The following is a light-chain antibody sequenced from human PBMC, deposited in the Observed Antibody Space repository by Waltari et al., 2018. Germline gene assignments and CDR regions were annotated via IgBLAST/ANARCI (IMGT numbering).Light chain of an antibody. CDR2: DAS. J-gene: IGKJ1*01. V-gene: IGKV3-11*01. Sequence: EIVLTQSPATLSLSPGERATLSCRASQSVSTYLAWYQQRPGQAPRLLISDASNGATGIPARFSGRGSGTDFTLTISSLEPEDFAVYYCQQRSDWWTFGLGTKVEIK. CDR1: QSVSTY. CDR3: QQRSDWWT.